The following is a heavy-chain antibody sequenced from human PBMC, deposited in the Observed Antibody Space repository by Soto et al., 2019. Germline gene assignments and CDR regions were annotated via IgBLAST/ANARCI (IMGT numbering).Heavy chain of an antibody. D-gene: IGHD6-6*01. J-gene: IGHJ6*02. CDR2: ISGYNGDT. V-gene: IGHV1-18*04. CDR1: GYTFTSNG. CDR3: ARDKPQQIVGYNYYYGLDV. Sequence: GQLVQSGGEVKKPGASVKVSCKASGYTFTSNGISWVRQAPGQGLEWMGWISGYNGDTDYAQKFQGRVTMTTDTSTSTAYMEVRSLRPDDTAVYYCARDKPQQIVGYNYYYGLDVWGQGTTVTVSS.